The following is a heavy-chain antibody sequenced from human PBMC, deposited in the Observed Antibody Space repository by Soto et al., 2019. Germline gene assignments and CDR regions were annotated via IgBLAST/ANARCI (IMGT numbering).Heavy chain of an antibody. CDR3: ARQSGGSFDY. V-gene: IGHV4-39*01. D-gene: IGHD2-15*01. J-gene: IGHJ4*02. Sequence: QLQLQESGPGLVKPSETLSLTCSVSGGSVSSNNHYWGWMRQPPGKGLEWIGSLYYSGSTYYTPSLKRRVHLSVDTSKNQFYLRLNSVTAADTAVYYCARQSGGSFDYWGRGTLVWVSS. CDR2: LYYSGST. CDR1: GGSVSSNNHY.